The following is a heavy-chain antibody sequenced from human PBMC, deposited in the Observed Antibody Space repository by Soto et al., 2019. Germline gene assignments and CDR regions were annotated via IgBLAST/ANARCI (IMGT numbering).Heavy chain of an antibody. D-gene: IGHD2-2*01. CDR1: GGTFSSYA. J-gene: IGHJ6*02. Sequence: SVKVSCKASGGTFSSYAISWVRQAPGQGHEWMGGIIPIFGTANYAQKFQGRVTITADESTSTAYMELSSLRSEDTAVYYCARSGVPAAIGYYYYGMDVWGQGTTVTVSS. V-gene: IGHV1-69*13. CDR2: IIPIFGTA. CDR3: ARSGVPAAIGYYYYGMDV.